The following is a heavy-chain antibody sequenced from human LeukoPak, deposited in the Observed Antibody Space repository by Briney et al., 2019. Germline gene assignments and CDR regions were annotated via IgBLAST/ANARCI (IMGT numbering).Heavy chain of an antibody. CDR2: TYYRSKWYN. D-gene: IGHD6-19*01. CDR3: SLGQYRRGWDGEPFFFDL. Sequence: SQTLSLTCAISGDSVSSNSAAWNWIRQSPSRGLEWLGRTYYRSKWYNDYAVSVKSRITINPDTSKNQFSLQLNSVTPEDTGVDCFSLGQYRRGWDGEPFFFDLWGQGTLVTVSS. V-gene: IGHV6-1*01. J-gene: IGHJ4*02. CDR1: GDSVSSNSAA.